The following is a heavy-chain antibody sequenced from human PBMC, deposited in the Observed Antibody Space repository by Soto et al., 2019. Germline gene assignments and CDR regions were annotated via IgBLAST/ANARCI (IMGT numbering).Heavy chain of an antibody. CDR2: ISSTSTSI. J-gene: IGHJ5*02. CDR1: GVTFNTYT. V-gene: IGHV3-21*01. Sequence: NPGGSLRLSCAASGVTFNTYTLTWVRQAPGKGLEWVSSISSTSTSIYYADSVKGRFTISRDNAKNSLYLQMNSLRAEDTAVYYCTRDPGQFYYGINWFDPWGQGTLVTVSS. CDR3: TRDPGQFYYGINWFDP. D-gene: IGHD3-10*01.